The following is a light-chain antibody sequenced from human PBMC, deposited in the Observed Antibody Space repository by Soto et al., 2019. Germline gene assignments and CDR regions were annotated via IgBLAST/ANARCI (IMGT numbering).Light chain of an antibody. CDR2: GAS. J-gene: IGKJ2*01. CDR3: QQYNNWPPYT. V-gene: IGKV3D-15*01. CDR1: QSVSSN. Sequence: EIVMTQSPATLSVSPGERATLSCRASQSVSSNLAWYQQKPGQAPRLLIYGASTRATGIPARFSGSGSGTEFTITISSLQSEDFVYYYCQQYNNWPPYTFGQGTKLQIK.